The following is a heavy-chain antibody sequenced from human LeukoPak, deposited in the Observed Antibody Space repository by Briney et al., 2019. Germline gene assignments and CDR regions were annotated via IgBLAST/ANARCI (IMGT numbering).Heavy chain of an antibody. CDR2: ISGSGSNT. CDR3: AKDHMAGTTTPFDF. CDR1: GFTFSSYA. V-gene: IGHV3-23*01. Sequence: GSLRLSCATSGFTFSSYAMSWVRQAPGKGLEWVSSISGSGSNTYYADSVKGRFTISRDKSKNTLYLQLNSLRAEDTAVYYCAKDHMAGTTTPFDFWGQGTLVTVSS. D-gene: IGHD4-17*01. J-gene: IGHJ4*02.